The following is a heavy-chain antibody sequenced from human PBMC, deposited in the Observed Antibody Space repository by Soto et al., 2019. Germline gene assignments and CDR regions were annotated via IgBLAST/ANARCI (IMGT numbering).Heavy chain of an antibody. Sequence: ASVKVSCKASGYTFTSYYMHWVRQAPGQGLEWMGIINPSGGSTSYAQKFQGRVTMTRDTSTSTVSMELSSLRSEDTAIYYCAKDRADFWSSYGMDVWGQGTTVTVSS. J-gene: IGHJ6*02. D-gene: IGHD3-3*01. CDR2: INPSGGST. CDR3: AKDRADFWSSYGMDV. CDR1: GYTFTSYY. V-gene: IGHV1-46*01.